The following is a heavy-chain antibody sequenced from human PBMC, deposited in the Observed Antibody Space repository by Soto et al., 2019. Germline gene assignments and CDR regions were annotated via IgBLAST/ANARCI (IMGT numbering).Heavy chain of an antibody. CDR1: GFICNSYR. CDR2: TSSSSGST. CDR3: AKDLYSSSWERKYYFDH. Sequence: GGSLRLSCAPSGFICNSYRIIWVRQAPVKRLQWVASTSSSSGSTDYADSVKGRFTISRDNSKNTLYLQMNSLRAEDTAVYFCAKDLYSSSWERKYYFDHWGQGTRVTVSS. J-gene: IGHJ5*02. V-gene: IGHV3-23*01. D-gene: IGHD6-13*01.